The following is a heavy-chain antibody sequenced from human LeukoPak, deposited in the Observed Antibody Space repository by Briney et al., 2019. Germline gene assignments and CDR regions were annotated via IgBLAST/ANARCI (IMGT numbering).Heavy chain of an antibody. Sequence: GASVKVSCKASGATFSSYAISWVRQAPGQGLKWMGGIIQIFGTANYAQKFQGRVTITADESTSTAYMELSSLRSEDTAVYYCARSGESGWYWFDYWGQGTLVTVSS. CDR3: ARSGESGWYWFDY. D-gene: IGHD6-19*01. V-gene: IGHV1-69*13. J-gene: IGHJ4*02. CDR2: IIQIFGTA. CDR1: GATFSSYA.